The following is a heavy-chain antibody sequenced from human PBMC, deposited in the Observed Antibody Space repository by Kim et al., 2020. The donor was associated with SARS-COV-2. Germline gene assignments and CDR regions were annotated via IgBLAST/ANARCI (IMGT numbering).Heavy chain of an antibody. CDR2: IYYSGSS. CDR3: ARVCGAHYSSGWYSFYYYMDV. CDR1: GGSISSYY. J-gene: IGHJ6*03. V-gene: IGHV4-59*01. D-gene: IGHD6-19*01. Sequence: SETLSLTCTFSGGSISSYYWSWIRQPPGKGLEWIGYIYYSGSSNYNPSLKSRVTISVDTSKNQFSLKLTSVTAADTAVYYCARVCGAHYSSGWYSFYYYMDVWGKGTPVTVSS.